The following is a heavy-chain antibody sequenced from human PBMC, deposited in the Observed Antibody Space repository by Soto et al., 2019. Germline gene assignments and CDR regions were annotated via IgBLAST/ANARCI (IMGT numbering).Heavy chain of an antibody. CDR1: GGSISSSNW. CDR3: ARGDCSGGSCYSVEI. CDR2: IYHSGST. Sequence: SETLSLICAVSGGSISSSNWWSWVRQPPGKGLEWIGEIYHSGSTNYNPSLKSRVTISVDKSKNQFSLKLSSVTAADTAVYYCARGDCSGGSCYSVEIWGQGTMVTVSS. V-gene: IGHV4-4*02. J-gene: IGHJ3*02. D-gene: IGHD2-15*01.